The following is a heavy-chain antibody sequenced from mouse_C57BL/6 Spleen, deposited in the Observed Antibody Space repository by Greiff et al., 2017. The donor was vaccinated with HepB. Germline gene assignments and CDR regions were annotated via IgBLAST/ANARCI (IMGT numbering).Heavy chain of an antibody. D-gene: IGHD1-1*01. CDR3: ARSTTVVAPYYFDY. CDR2: IDPSDSYT. V-gene: IGHV1-50*01. Sequence: QVQLQQPGAELVKPGASVKLSCKASGYTFTSYWMQWVKHRPGQGLEWIGEIDPSDSYTNYNQKFKGKATLTVDTSSSTAYMQLSSLTSEDSAVYYCARSTTVVAPYYFDYWGQGTTLTVSS. J-gene: IGHJ2*01. CDR1: GYTFTSYW.